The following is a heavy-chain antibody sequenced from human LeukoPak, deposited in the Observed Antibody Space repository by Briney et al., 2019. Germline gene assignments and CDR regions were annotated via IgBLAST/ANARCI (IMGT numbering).Heavy chain of an antibody. J-gene: IGHJ4*02. CDR2: ISTYNGDT. CDR3: VRDPSNTSGWYIYFDY. V-gene: IGHV1-18*01. Sequence: ASVKVSCTPSGYTFTKYAISWVRQAPGQGLEWMGWISTYNGDTKYAQKFQGRVTLTKDTPTSTAYMDLRSLRSDDTAVSYCVRDPSNTSGWYIYFDYWGQGTLVTVSS. D-gene: IGHD6-19*01. CDR1: GYTFTKYA.